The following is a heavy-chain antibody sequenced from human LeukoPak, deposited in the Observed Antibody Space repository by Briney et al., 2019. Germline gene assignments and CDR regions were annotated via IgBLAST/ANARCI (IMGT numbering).Heavy chain of an antibody. J-gene: IGHJ4*02. CDR1: GFTLSSYS. D-gene: IGHD6-19*01. CDR3: ARDRVSSGWYDY. Sequence: GGSLRLSCAASGFTLSSYSMNWVRQAPGKGLEWVSSISSSSSYIYYADSVKGRFTISRDNAKNSLYLQMNSLRAEDTAVYYCARDRVSSGWYDYWGQGTLVTVSS. V-gene: IGHV3-21*01. CDR2: ISSSSSYI.